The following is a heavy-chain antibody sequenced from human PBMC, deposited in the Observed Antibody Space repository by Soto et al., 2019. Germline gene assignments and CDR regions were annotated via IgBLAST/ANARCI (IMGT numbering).Heavy chain of an antibody. V-gene: IGHV3-74*01. J-gene: IGHJ4*02. CDR1: GFTFSNYW. CDR2: INGDGSST. Sequence: EVQLVESGGGLVQPGGSLRLSCAASGFTFSNYWMHWVRQAPGKGLVWVSRINGDGSSTSYADSVKGRFTISRDNAKNTLYLQMNSLRAEDTAVYYCARGREPSGGDYNYWGQGTLVTVSS. CDR3: ARGREPSGGDYNY. D-gene: IGHD2-21*02.